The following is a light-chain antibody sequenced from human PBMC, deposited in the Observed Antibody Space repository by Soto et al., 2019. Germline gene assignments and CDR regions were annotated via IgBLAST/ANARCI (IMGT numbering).Light chain of an antibody. Sequence: IVLTKAAGRLSLYLGERATLSCRASQSVSSSYLAWYQQKPGQAPRLLIYGASSRATGIPDRFSGSGSGTDFTLTISRLESEDLAVYYCHPYNNWPLPSGGGTKVDIK. CDR2: GAS. CDR3: HPYNNWPLP. V-gene: IGKV3-20*01. J-gene: IGKJ4*01. CDR1: QSVSSSY.